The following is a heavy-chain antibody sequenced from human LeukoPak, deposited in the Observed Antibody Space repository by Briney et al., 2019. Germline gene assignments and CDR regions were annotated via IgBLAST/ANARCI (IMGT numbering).Heavy chain of an antibody. V-gene: IGHV1-2*02. CDR1: GVTFSSYA. CDR3: ARVRNSAIDAFDI. J-gene: IGHJ3*02. Sequence: ASVKVSSKASGVTFSSYAISWVRQAPGQGLEWMGWINPNSGGTNYAQKFQGRVTMTRDTSISTAYMKLSRLRSDDTAVYYCARVRNSAIDAFDIWGQGTMVTVSS. D-gene: IGHD1-7*01. CDR2: INPNSGGT.